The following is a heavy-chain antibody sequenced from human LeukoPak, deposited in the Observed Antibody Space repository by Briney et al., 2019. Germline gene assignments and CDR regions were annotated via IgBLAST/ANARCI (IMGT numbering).Heavy chain of an antibody. CDR1: GYTFTSYD. Sequence: ASVKVSCKASGYTFTSYDINWVRQATGQGLEWMGWMNPNSGNTGYAQKFQGRVTMTRNTSISTAYMELSSLRSEDTAVYYCARAPPTRGVVIRLDFDYWGQGTLVTVSS. V-gene: IGHV1-8*01. CDR2: MNPNSGNT. J-gene: IGHJ4*02. CDR3: ARAPPTRGVVIRLDFDY. D-gene: IGHD3-3*01.